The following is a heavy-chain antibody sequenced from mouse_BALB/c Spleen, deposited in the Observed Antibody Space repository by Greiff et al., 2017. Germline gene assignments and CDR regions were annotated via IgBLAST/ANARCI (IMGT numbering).Heavy chain of an antibody. CDR3: ARRFITTVYFDY. D-gene: IGHD1-1*01. V-gene: IGHV1-7*01. CDR2: INPSTGYT. CDR1: GYTFTSYW. J-gene: IGHJ2*01. Sequence: QVQLQQSGAELAKPGASVKMSCKASGYTFTSYWMHWVKQRPGQGLEWIGYINPSTGYTEYNQKFKDKATLTADKSSSTAYMQLSSLTSEDSAVYYCARRFITTVYFDYWGQGTTLTVSS.